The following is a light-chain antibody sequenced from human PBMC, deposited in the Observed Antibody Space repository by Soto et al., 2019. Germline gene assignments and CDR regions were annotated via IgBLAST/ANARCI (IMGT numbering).Light chain of an antibody. CDR3: LQRRNWPPLT. V-gene: IGKV3-11*01. Sequence: EVILTQSPATLSLSPGERATLSCRASENVDIYLAWYQQKPGQAPRLLIYDSYNRATDIPPRFSGSGSGTDFTLTISRLEPEDSAVYYCLQRRNWPPLTFGGGTKVEIK. CDR2: DSY. J-gene: IGKJ4*01. CDR1: ENVDIY.